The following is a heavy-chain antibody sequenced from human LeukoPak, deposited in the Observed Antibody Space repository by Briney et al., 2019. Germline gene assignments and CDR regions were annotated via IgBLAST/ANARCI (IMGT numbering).Heavy chain of an antibody. CDR2: LDREDGEV. CDR1: GYTFSELS. D-gene: IGHD3-3*01. V-gene: IGHV1-24*01. Sequence: ASVKVSCKVSGYTFSELSIHWVRQAPGKGHEWMGGLDREDGEVIYAQKLQGRFIMTEDTSTDTAFMELSSLRSDDTAVYYCAAMTSGAVSFDDWGQGTLLIV. J-gene: IGHJ4*02. CDR3: AAMTSGAVSFDD.